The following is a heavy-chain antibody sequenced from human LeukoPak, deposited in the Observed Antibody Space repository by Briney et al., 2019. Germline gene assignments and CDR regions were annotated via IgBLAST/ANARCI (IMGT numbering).Heavy chain of an antibody. CDR3: ARDRKYYNHMDV. D-gene: IGHD1-14*01. J-gene: IGHJ6*03. CDR1: GGSISSGTYY. Sequence: SEALSLTCTVSGGSISSGTYYWAWIRQPPGRGLEWIGTIYHSGSTYYNPSLKTRVTISVDTSKNQFSLNLTSLTAADTAVYYCARDRKYYNHMDVWGKGTTVTVS. V-gene: IGHV4-39*07. CDR2: IYHSGST.